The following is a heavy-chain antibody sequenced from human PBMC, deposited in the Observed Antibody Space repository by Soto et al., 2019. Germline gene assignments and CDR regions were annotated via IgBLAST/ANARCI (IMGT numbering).Heavy chain of an antibody. J-gene: IGHJ3*02. CDR3: AKHKIQLAARGPFAI. Sequence: RGSLRLSCVGAGMTFTRATMSWVRQAPGKGLEWLGRIKRKSDGGTTDYAAPVTGRFTISRDDSNNILYLQMDSLQSDDTAVYYCAKHKIQLAARGPFAIRGQGTMVIVSS. D-gene: IGHD6-6*01. V-gene: IGHV3-15*01. CDR2: IKRKSDGGTT. CDR1: GMTFTRAT.